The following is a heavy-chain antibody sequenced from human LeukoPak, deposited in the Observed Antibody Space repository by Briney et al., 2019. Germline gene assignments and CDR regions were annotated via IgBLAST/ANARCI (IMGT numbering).Heavy chain of an antibody. CDR3: ARWLNYYDSSGYRYYFDY. Sequence: ASVTVSCKASGYTFTGYYMHWVRQAPGQGLEWMGWINPNSGGTNYAQKFQGRVTMTRDTSISTAYMELSRLRSDDTAVYYCARWLNYYDSSGYRYYFDYWGQGTLVAVSS. CDR2: INPNSGGT. D-gene: IGHD3-22*01. V-gene: IGHV1-2*02. J-gene: IGHJ4*02. CDR1: GYTFTGYY.